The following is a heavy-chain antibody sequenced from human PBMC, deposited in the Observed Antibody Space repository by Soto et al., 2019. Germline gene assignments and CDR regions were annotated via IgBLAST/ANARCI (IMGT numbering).Heavy chain of an antibody. D-gene: IGHD3-10*01. CDR1: GYTFSGYY. Sequence: QVQLVQSGAEVKKPGASVKVSCKASGYTFSGYYMHWVRQAPGQGLEWMGWISAYNGNTNYAQKLQGRVTMTTDTSTSTAYMELRSLRSDDTAVYYCAREFGLPPYYYYGMDVWGQGTTVTVSS. J-gene: IGHJ6*02. CDR2: ISAYNGNT. V-gene: IGHV1-18*04. CDR3: AREFGLPPYYYYGMDV.